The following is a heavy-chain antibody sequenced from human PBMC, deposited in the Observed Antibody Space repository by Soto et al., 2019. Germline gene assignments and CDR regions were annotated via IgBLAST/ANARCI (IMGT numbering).Heavy chain of an antibody. CDR1: GFTFSTYW. D-gene: IGHD3-22*01. Sequence: LRLSCAASGFTFSTYWMHWVRQAPGKGLVWVSHIDSDGSSTTYADSVKGRFTISRDNAKDTLYLQMNSLRVEDTAVYYCASQISPGITMIVEPGYYFDYWGQGTLVTVSS. CDR2: IDSDGSST. V-gene: IGHV3-74*01. CDR3: ASQISPGITMIVEPGYYFDY. J-gene: IGHJ4*02.